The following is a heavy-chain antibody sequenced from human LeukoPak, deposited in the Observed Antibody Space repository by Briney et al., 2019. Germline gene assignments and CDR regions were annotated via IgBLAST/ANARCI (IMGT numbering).Heavy chain of an antibody. J-gene: IGHJ4*02. V-gene: IGHV3-64D*06. CDR2: VNSNGVST. D-gene: IGHD5-24*01. Sequence: GGSLRLSCSASGFTFSSYALHWVRQAPGKGLEYVSGVNSNGVSTNYADSVKGRITISRDNSNNTLHLQMSRLRGEDTAVYYCVKDRDRNLARVNFDYWGQGTLVTVSS. CDR1: GFTFSSYA. CDR3: VKDRDRNLARVNFDY.